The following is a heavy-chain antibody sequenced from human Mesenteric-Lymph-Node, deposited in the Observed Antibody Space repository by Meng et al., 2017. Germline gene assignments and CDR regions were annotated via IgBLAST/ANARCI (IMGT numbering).Heavy chain of an antibody. D-gene: IGHD7-27*01. J-gene: IGHJ3*02. CDR2: ISGSGSTT. CDR1: GFTFSSYE. Sequence: GESLKISCAGSGFTFSSYEMNWVRQAPGKGLEWVSYISGSGSTTYYGDSVKGRFTISRDNAKNTLYLQMNSLRAEDTAVYYCAREAPGSGPAFDIWGQGTKVTVSS. V-gene: IGHV3-48*03. CDR3: AREAPGSGPAFDI.